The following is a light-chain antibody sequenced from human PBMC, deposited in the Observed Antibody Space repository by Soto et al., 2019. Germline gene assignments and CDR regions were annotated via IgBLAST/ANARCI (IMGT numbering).Light chain of an antibody. Sequence: QSVLTQPPSVSGAPGQRVTISCTGSSSNIGAGYDVHWYQQLPGTAPKLLIYGNSNRPSGVPDRFSGSKSGTSASLAITGLQAEEEADYYRQSDDSSRSVVFGGGTKLTVL. CDR1: SSNIGAGYD. J-gene: IGLJ2*01. V-gene: IGLV1-40*01. CDR2: GNS. CDR3: QSDDSSRSVV.